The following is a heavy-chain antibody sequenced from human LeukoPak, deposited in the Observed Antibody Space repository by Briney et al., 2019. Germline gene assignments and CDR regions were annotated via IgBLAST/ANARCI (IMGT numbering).Heavy chain of an antibody. CDR3: ARWNTAYYYGMDV. J-gene: IGHJ6*02. D-gene: IGHD1-1*01. Sequence: GGSLRLSCAASGFTFSSCWMHWVRQAPGKGLVWVSRINSDGSSTSYADSVKGRFTISRDNAKNTLYLQMNSLRAEDTAVYYCARWNTAYYYGMDVWGQGTTVTVSS. CDR1: GFTFSSCW. CDR2: INSDGSST. V-gene: IGHV3-74*01.